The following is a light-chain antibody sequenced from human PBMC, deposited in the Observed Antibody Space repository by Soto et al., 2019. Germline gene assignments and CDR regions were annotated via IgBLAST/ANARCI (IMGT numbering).Light chain of an antibody. Sequence: QSALTQPASVSGTPGQSITISCTGSNSDVGIYDFVSWYQHHPGRAPKLIVSEVSHRPSGVSNRFSGSKSGNTASLTISGLQAEDEADYYCSSYTSSSTLDVFGTGTKLTVL. J-gene: IGLJ1*01. V-gene: IGLV2-14*01. CDR1: NSDVGIYDF. CDR3: SSYTSSSTLDV. CDR2: EVS.